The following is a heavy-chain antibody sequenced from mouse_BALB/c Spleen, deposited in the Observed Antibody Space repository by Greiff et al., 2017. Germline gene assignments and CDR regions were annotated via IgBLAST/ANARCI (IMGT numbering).Heavy chain of an antibody. D-gene: IGHD1-1*02. V-gene: IGHV1-69*02. Sequence: QVQLQQPGAELVRPGASVKLSCKASGYTFTSYWINWVKQRPGQGLEWIGNIYPSDSYTNYNQKFKDKATLTVDKSSSTAYMQLSSPTSEDSAVYYCTRGGVGTSGYYYAMDYWGQGTSVTVSS. J-gene: IGHJ4*01. CDR1: GYTFTSYW. CDR3: TRGGVGTSGYYYAMDY. CDR2: IYPSDSYT.